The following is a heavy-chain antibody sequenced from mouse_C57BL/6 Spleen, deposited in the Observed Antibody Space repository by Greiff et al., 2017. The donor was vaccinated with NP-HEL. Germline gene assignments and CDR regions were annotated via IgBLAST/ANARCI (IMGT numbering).Heavy chain of an antibody. J-gene: IGHJ1*03. Sequence: VQLQQPGAELVRPGSSVKLSCKASGYTFTSYWMHWVKQRPIQGLEWIGNIDPSDSETHYNQKFKDKATLTVDKSSSTAYMQLSSLTSEDSAVYYCAREIVATSYWYFDVWGTGTTVTVSS. D-gene: IGHD1-1*01. CDR1: GYTFTSYW. CDR3: AREIVATSYWYFDV. CDR2: IDPSDSET. V-gene: IGHV1-52*01.